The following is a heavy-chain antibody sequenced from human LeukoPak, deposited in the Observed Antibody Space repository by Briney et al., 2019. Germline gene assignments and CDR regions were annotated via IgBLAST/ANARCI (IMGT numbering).Heavy chain of an antibody. Sequence: MASETLSLTCTVSGGSISSGSYYWSWIRQPAGKGLEWIGRIYTSGSTSYNPSLKSRVTISVDTSKNQFSLKLSSVTAADTAVYYCARSTYYYDSDWGQGTLVTVSS. CDR3: ARSTYYYDSD. J-gene: IGHJ4*02. V-gene: IGHV4-61*02. CDR1: GGSISSGSYY. D-gene: IGHD3-22*01. CDR2: IYTSGST.